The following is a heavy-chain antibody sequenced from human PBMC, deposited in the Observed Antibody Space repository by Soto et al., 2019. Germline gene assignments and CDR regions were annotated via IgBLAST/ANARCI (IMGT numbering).Heavy chain of an antibody. CDR2: INHSGST. V-gene: IGHV4-34*01. Sequence: SETLSLTCAVYGGSFSGYYWSWIRQPPGKGLEWIGEINHSGSTNYNPSLKSRVTISVDTSKNQFSLKLSSVTAADTAVYYCARDQVTIFGVVPTGWFDPWGQGTLVNVSS. J-gene: IGHJ5*02. D-gene: IGHD3-3*01. CDR3: ARDQVTIFGVVPTGWFDP. CDR1: GGSFSGYY.